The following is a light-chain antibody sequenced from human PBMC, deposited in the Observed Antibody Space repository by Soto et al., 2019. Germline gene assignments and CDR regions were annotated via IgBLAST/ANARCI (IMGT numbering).Light chain of an antibody. Sequence: QSALTQPASVSGSPGQSITISCTATSSDVGSNNVVSWYQQHPGKAPQLMIYDGNKRPSGVSNRFSGSKSGNTASLAISGLQPEDEADYYCNSYTSSSSFVFGTGTKLTVL. CDR1: SSDVGSNNV. CDR2: DGN. J-gene: IGLJ1*01. CDR3: NSYTSSSSFV. V-gene: IGLV2-14*02.